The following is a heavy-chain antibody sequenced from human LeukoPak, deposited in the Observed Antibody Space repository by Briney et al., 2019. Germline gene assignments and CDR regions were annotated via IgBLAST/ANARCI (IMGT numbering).Heavy chain of an antibody. CDR2: INHSGST. D-gene: IGHD4-23*01. J-gene: IGHJ4*02. CDR3: AANYGGNSEVDY. Sequence: PSETLSLTCAVYGGSFSGYYWSWIRQPPGKGLEWIGEINHSGSTNYNPSLKSRVTISVDTSKNQFSLKLSSVTAADTAVFYCAANYGGNSEVDYWGQGTLVTVSS. V-gene: IGHV4-34*01. CDR1: GGSFSGYY.